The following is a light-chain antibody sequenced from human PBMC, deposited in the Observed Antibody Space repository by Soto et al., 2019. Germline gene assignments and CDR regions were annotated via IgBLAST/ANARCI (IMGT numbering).Light chain of an antibody. Sequence: QSALTQPASVSGSPGQSITVSCTGTSSDIGSYNLVSWYQHHPGKAPKLMIYAVSKRPSGVSSRFSGSKSGNTASLTISGLQAEDEADYCCCSYAGSSTVLFGGGTKVTVL. V-gene: IGLV2-23*02. CDR2: AVS. J-gene: IGLJ3*02. CDR1: SSDIGSYNL. CDR3: CSYAGSSTVL.